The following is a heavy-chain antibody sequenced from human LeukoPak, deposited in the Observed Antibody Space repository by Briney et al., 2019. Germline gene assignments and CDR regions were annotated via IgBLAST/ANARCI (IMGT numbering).Heavy chain of an antibody. V-gene: IGHV3-23*01. D-gene: IGHD3-3*01. Sequence: PGGSLRLSCVASGFSFDDYAMHWVRQAPGKGLEWVSAFVGGDTTYYADSVKGRFTISRDNSRNTLYLQMNTLRAEDTAVYYCAKQARYSNFWSGYLYYFDYWGQGTLVTVSS. CDR1: GFSFDDYA. J-gene: IGHJ4*02. CDR3: AKQARYSNFWSGYLYYFDY. CDR2: FVGGDTT.